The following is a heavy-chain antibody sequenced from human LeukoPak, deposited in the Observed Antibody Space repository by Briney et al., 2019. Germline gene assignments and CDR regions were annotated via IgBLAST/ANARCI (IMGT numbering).Heavy chain of an antibody. J-gene: IGHJ4*02. CDR2: INIDGSST. Sequence: PVGSLRLSCAASGFTFSSSWMYWVRQAPGEGLVWVSRINIDGSSTTYADSVKGRFTISRDNAKNTVYLQMNSLRAEDTAVYYRARAAVIAGATAYWGQGTLVTVSS. D-gene: IGHD6-25*01. CDR3: ARAAVIAGATAY. CDR1: GFTFSSSW. V-gene: IGHV3-74*01.